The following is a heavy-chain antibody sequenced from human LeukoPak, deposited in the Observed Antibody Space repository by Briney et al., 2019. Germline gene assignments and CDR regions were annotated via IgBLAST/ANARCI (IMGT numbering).Heavy chain of an antibody. CDR3: ARVGGATAHFDS. CDR1: GYSISSGYY. Sequence: SETLSLTCTVSGYSISSGYYWGWIRQPPGKGLEWIGSIYHSGSTYYNPSLKSRVTISVDTSKNQFSLKLSSVTAADTAVYYCARVGGATAHFDSWGQGTLVTVSS. J-gene: IGHJ4*02. D-gene: IGHD1-26*01. CDR2: IYHSGST. V-gene: IGHV4-38-2*02.